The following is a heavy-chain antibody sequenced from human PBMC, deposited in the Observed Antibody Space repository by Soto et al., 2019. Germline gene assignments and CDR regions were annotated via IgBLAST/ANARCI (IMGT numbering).Heavy chain of an antibody. Sequence: GLSLRLSCAASGFTFSSYSMNWVRQAPGTGLEWVSSISSSSSYIYYADSVKGRFTISRDNAKNSLYLQMNSRRAEDTAVYYCARVCQWSNDYYYYYGMDVWGQGTTVTVSS. V-gene: IGHV3-21*01. D-gene: IGHD2-15*01. CDR2: ISSSSSYI. CDR3: ARVCQWSNDYYYYYGMDV. J-gene: IGHJ6*02. CDR1: GFTFSSYS.